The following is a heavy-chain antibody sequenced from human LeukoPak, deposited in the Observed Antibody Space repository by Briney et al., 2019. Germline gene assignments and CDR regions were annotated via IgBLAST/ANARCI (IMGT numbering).Heavy chain of an antibody. V-gene: IGHV3-11*03. CDR1: GFTFSDYY. CDR2: ISSSSSYT. CDR3: ATDRGSTVTTTPYLDY. D-gene: IGHD4-17*01. J-gene: IGHJ4*02. Sequence: GGSLRLSCAASGFTFSDYYMSWIRQAPGKGLEWVSYISSSSSYTNYADSVKGRFTISRDNAKNSLYLQMNSLRAEDTAVYYCATDRGSTVTTTPYLDYWGQGTLVTVSS.